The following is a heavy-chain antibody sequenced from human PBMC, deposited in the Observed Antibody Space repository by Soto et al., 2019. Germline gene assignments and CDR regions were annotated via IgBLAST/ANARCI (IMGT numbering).Heavy chain of an antibody. V-gene: IGHV3-23*01. D-gene: IGHD3-16*01. J-gene: IGHJ6*03. Sequence: DVQLLESGGGLAQRGGSLRLSCAASGFSFSTYGMIWVRQAPGKGLEWVSYGGSGGSTYYADSVKGRFTISRDNSKNTLYLQMNSLRAEDTAVYYCVKFRGRAYHYYYMDVWGNGTTVTVSS. CDR1: GFSFSTYG. CDR3: VKFRGRAYHYYYMDV. CDR2: YGGSGGST.